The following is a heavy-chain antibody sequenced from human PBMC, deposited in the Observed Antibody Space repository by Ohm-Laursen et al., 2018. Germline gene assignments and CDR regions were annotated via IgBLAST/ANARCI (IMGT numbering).Heavy chain of an antibody. Sequence: SLRLSCAASGFTFTNYHMHWVRQAPGKGLEYVSVIDTNRDITHYANSVKGRFTISRDNSKNTLYLQMGSLRAEDTAVYYCARILQKGGPYDYWGQGTLVTVSS. CDR3: ARILQKGGPYDY. CDR2: IDTNRDIT. J-gene: IGHJ4*02. D-gene: IGHD3-10*01. V-gene: IGHV3-64*01. CDR1: GFTFTNYH.